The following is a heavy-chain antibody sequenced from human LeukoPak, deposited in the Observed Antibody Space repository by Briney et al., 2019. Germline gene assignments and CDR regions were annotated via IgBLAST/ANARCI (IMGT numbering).Heavy chain of an antibody. CDR3: ARVGRYFDWLLLGY. CDR1: GYTFTSYA. CDR2: INAGNGNT. Sequence: ASVKVSCKASGYTFTSYAMHWVRQAPGQRLEWMGWINAGNGNTKYSQKFQGRVTITRDTSASTAYMELSSLRSEDTAVYYCARVGRYFDWLLLGYWGQGTLVTVSS. J-gene: IGHJ4*02. D-gene: IGHD3-9*01. V-gene: IGHV1-3*01.